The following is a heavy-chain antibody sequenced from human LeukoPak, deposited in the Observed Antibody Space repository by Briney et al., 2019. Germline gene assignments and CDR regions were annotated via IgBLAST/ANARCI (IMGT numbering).Heavy chain of an antibody. D-gene: IGHD3-10*01. Sequence: QPGGSLRLSCVGSGFMFSNYYMYWVRQAPGKGLVWVSRIKNAGIDTIYADSVKGRFTVSRDNAKITVYLQMSSLRAEDTAVYYCARGGYGHNMDVWGEGTTVTVSS. V-gene: IGHV3-74*01. CDR1: GFMFSNYY. CDR3: ARGGYGHNMDV. CDR2: IKNAGIDT. J-gene: IGHJ6*03.